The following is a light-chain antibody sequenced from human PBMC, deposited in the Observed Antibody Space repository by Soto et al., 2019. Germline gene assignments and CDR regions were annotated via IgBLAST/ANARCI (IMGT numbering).Light chain of an antibody. CDR2: GAS. Sequence: EIVLTQSPGTLSLSPGERATLSCRASQSVSSSYLAWYQQKPGQAPRPLIYGASSRATGIPDRFSGSGSGTDFTLTISRLEPEDFAVYYCQQYGSSPLITFGQGTRLEI. CDR1: QSVSSSY. V-gene: IGKV3-20*01. CDR3: QQYGSSPLIT. J-gene: IGKJ5*01.